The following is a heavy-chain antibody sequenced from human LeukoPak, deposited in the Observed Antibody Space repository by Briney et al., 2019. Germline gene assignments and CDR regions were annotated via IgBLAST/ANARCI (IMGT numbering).Heavy chain of an antibody. Sequence: GGSLRLSCAASGFTFSRHAMSWVRQAPGKGLEWVSAISGSGGSTYYADSVKGRFTISRDNSKNTLYLQMNSLRAEDSAVYYCAREPNYIWGTYRYTDYFDYWGQGTLVTVSS. D-gene: IGHD3-16*02. V-gene: IGHV3-23*01. J-gene: IGHJ4*02. CDR3: AREPNYIWGTYRYTDYFDY. CDR1: GFTFSRHA. CDR2: ISGSGGST.